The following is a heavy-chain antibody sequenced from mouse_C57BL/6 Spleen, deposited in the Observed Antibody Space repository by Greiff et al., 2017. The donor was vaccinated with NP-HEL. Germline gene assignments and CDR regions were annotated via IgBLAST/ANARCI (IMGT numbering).Heavy chain of an antibody. CDR1: GYTFTSYW. D-gene: IGHD2-2*01. J-gene: IGHJ2*01. CDR3: ASPSMVPY. CDR2: IHPNSGST. Sequence: VKLQQPGAELVKPGASVKLSCKASGYTFTSYWMHWVKQRPGQGLEWIGMIHPNSGSTNYNEKFKSKATLTVDKSSSTAYMQLSSLTSEDSAVYYCASPSMVPYWGQGTTLTVSS. V-gene: IGHV1-64*01.